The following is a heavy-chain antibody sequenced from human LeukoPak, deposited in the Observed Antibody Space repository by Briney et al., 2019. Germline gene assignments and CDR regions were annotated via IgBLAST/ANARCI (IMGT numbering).Heavy chain of an antibody. CDR2: IWYDGNNR. J-gene: IGHJ4*02. CDR3: AREHTTVTSLLDY. CDR1: GFTFNSYG. Sequence: GGSLRLSCAASGFTFNSYGIHWVRQAPGKGLEWVAVIWYDGNNRYYADSVKGRFTISRDSSKNTMYLQMNSLRAEDTAVYYCAREHTTVTSLLDYWGQGTLVTVSS. D-gene: IGHD4-17*01. V-gene: IGHV3-33*01.